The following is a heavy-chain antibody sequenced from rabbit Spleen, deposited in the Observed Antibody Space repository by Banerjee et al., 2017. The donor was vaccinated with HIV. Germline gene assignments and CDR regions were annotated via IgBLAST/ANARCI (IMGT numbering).Heavy chain of an antibody. CDR1: GFSFNSGDD. Sequence: QSLEESGGDLVKPGASLTLTCKASGFSFNSGDDMCWVRQAPGKGLEWIACIYAGSSNNVYSATWAKGRFTISKTSSTTVTLQMTSLTAADTATYFCARNYVNTFDPWGPGTLVTVS. CDR2: IYAGSSNNV. D-gene: IGHD1-1*01. CDR3: ARNYVNTFDP. J-gene: IGHJ2*01. V-gene: IGHV1S40*01.